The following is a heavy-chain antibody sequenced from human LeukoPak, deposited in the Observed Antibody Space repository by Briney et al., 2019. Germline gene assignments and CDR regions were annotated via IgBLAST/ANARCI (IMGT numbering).Heavy chain of an antibody. J-gene: IGHJ3*02. V-gene: IGHV3-7*01. CDR3: ARDGSSSWYEGAFDI. Sequence: GGSLRLSCAASGFTFSDYYMTWIRQAPGKGLEWVANIKQDGSEKYYVDSVKGRFTISRDNAKNSLYLQMNSLRAEDTAVYYCARDGSSSWYEGAFDIWGQGTMVTVSS. D-gene: IGHD6-13*01. CDR1: GFTFSDYY. CDR2: IKQDGSEK.